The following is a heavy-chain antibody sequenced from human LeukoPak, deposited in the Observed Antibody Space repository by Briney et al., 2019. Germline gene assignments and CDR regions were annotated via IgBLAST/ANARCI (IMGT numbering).Heavy chain of an antibody. V-gene: IGHV3-23*01. CDR3: AKALLLWFGELLYFDY. Sequence: GGSLRLSCAASGFTFSSYAMSWVRQAPGKGLEWVSAISGSGGSTYCADSVKGRFTISRDNSKNTLYLQMNSLRAEDTAVYYCAKALLLWFGELLYFDYWGQGTLVTVSS. J-gene: IGHJ4*02. D-gene: IGHD3-10*01. CDR2: ISGSGGST. CDR1: GFTFSSYA.